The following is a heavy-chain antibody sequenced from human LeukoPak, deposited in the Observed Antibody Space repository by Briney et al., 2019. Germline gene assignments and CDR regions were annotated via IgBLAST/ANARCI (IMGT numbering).Heavy chain of an antibody. Sequence: GGSLRLSCAASGFTFSSYAMHWVRQAPGKGLERVAVISYDGSNKYYADSVKGRFTISRDNSKNTLYLQMNSLRAEDTAVYYCARDQGSYYFDYWGQGTLVTVSS. J-gene: IGHJ4*02. CDR3: ARDQGSYYFDY. V-gene: IGHV3-30-3*01. CDR2: ISYDGSNK. CDR1: GFTFSSYA.